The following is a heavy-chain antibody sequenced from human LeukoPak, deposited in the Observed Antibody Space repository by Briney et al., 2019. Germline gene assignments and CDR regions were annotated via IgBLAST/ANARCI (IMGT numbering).Heavy chain of an antibody. CDR2: INHSGST. CDR3: ARVSSSSWHAIDY. Sequence: SETLSLTCAVYGGSFSGYYWSWIRQPPGKGLEWIGEINHSGSTNYNPSLKSRVTISVDTSKNQFSLKLSSVTAADTAVYYCARVSSSSWHAIDYWGQGTLVTVSS. J-gene: IGHJ4*02. CDR1: GGSFSGYY. V-gene: IGHV4-34*01. D-gene: IGHD6-13*01.